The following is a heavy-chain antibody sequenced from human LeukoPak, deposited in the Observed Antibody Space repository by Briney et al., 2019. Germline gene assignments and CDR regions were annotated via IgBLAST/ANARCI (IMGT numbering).Heavy chain of an antibody. CDR2: ISSSSNYI. CDR1: EFTFSSYS. D-gene: IGHD2-2*01. J-gene: IGHJ4*02. Sequence: GGSLRLSCAASEFTFSSYSMNWVRQAPGKGLEWVSSISSSSNYIYYADSVKGRFTISRDNAKNSLYLQMNSLRAEDTAVYYCAKDLLRYCRSTSCQSSPDYCGQGTLVTVSS. CDR3: AKDLLRYCRSTSCQSSPDY. V-gene: IGHV3-21*01.